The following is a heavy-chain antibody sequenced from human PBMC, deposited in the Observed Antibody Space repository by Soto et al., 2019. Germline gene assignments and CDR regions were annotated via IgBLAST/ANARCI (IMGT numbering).Heavy chain of an antibody. CDR3: AKTEGGSGAFDY. D-gene: IGHD1-26*01. V-gene: IGHV3-30*18. Sequence: QVQLVESGGGVVQPGRSLRLSCAASGFTFSSYGMHWVRQAPGKGLEWVAVISYDGSNKYYADSVKGRFTISRDNSKNTLYLQMNSLRAEDTAVYYCAKTEGGSGAFDYWGQGTLVIVSS. J-gene: IGHJ4*02. CDR2: ISYDGSNK. CDR1: GFTFSSYG.